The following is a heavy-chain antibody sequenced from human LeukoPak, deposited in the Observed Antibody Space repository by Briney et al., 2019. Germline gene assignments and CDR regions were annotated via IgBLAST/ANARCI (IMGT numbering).Heavy chain of an antibody. CDR3: ARTPRYCSSGSCQGGWFDP. CDR2: ISAYNGNT. CDR1: GYTFTSYG. V-gene: IGHV1-18*01. D-gene: IGHD2-15*01. Sequence: ASVKVSCKASGYTFTSYGISWVRQAPGQGLEWMGWISAYNGNTNYAQKLQGRVTMTTDTSTSTAYMELRSLRSDDTAVYYCARTPRYCSSGSCQGGWFDPWGQGTLVTVSS. J-gene: IGHJ5*02.